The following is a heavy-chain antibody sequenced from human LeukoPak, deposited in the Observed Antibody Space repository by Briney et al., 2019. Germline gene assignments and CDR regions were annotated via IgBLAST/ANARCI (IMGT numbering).Heavy chain of an antibody. Sequence: PGGSLRLSCAASGFTFSSYGMHWVRQAPGKGLEWVAVISYDGSNKYYADSVKGRFTISRDNSKNTLYLQMNSLRAEDTAVYYCAKDRMTIVVAWFDYWGQGTLVTVSS. CDR2: ISYDGSNK. J-gene: IGHJ4*02. CDR3: AKDRMTIVVAWFDY. V-gene: IGHV3-30*18. CDR1: GFTFSSYG. D-gene: IGHD3-22*01.